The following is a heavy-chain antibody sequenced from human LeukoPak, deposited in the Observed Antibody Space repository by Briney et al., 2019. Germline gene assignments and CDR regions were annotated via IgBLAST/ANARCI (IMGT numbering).Heavy chain of an antibody. V-gene: IGHV4-39*01. D-gene: IGHD6-19*01. CDR2: IYYSGST. Sequence: SETLSLTCTVSGDSISSSNYYWGWIRQPPGKGLEWIGTIYYSGSTYYNPSLKSRVTISVDTSKNQFSLKLSSVTAADTAVYYCARQSSYTSGWYSGYWGQGTLVIVSS. CDR1: GDSISSSNYY. J-gene: IGHJ4*02. CDR3: ARQSSYTSGWYSGY.